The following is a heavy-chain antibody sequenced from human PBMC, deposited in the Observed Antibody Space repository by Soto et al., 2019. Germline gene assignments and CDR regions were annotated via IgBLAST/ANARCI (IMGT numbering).Heavy chain of an antibody. Sequence: ASVKVSCKASGGTFISYAISWVRQAPGQGLEWMGGIIPIFGTANYAQKFQGRVTITADKSTSTAYMELSSLRSEDTAVYYCASSGYSSGWPYYYYYGMDVWGQGTTVTVSS. CDR3: ASSGYSSGWPYYYYYGMDV. CDR1: GGTFISYA. V-gene: IGHV1-69*06. D-gene: IGHD6-19*01. J-gene: IGHJ6*02. CDR2: IIPIFGTA.